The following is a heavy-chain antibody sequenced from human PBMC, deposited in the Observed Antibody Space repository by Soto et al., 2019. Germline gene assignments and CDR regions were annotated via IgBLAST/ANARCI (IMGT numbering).Heavy chain of an antibody. V-gene: IGHV1-46*01. CDR1: GYTFTSYY. CDR2: INPSGGST. J-gene: IGHJ3*02. Sequence: ASVKVSCKASGYTFTSYYMHWVRQAPGQGLEWMGIINPSGGSTSYAQKFQGRVTMTRDTSTSTVYMELSSLRSEDTAVYYFARGYSFRWEMAIKNSNALDIWGQGTMVTVSS. D-gene: IGHD3-10*02. CDR3: ARGYSFRWEMAIKNSNALDI.